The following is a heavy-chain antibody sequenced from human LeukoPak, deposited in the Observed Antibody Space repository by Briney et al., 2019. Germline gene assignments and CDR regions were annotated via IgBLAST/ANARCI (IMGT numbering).Heavy chain of an antibody. CDR2: ISSGGSTI. J-gene: IGHJ5*02. Sequence: PGGSLRLSCAASGFTFSSYEMNWVRQAPGKGLEWVSYISSGGSTIYYADSVRGRFTISRDNAKNSLYLQMNSLRAEDTAVYYCARDLVVVAATLDWFDPWGQGTLVTVSS. CDR3: ARDLVVVAATLDWFDP. V-gene: IGHV3-48*03. CDR1: GFTFSSYE. D-gene: IGHD2-15*01.